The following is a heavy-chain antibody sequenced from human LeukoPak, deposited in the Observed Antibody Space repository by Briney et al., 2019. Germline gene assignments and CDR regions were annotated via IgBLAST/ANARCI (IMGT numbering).Heavy chain of an antibody. CDR1: GFTLSSYW. V-gene: IGHV3-7*01. D-gene: IGHD4-23*01. CDR2: IKKDGSKK. Sequence: PGGSLRLSCAASGFTLSSYWMSWVRQAPGKGLEWVANIKKDGSKKNYVDSVKGRFTISRDSAKNSLYLQMNSLRAEDTAVYYCVSTFGSNSDTYWGQGTRVTVSS. J-gene: IGHJ4*02. CDR3: VSTFGSNSDTY.